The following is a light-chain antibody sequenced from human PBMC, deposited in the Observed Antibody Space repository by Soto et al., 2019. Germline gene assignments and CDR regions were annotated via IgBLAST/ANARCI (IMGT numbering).Light chain of an antibody. CDR3: AAWDDSLNGSVV. J-gene: IGLJ2*01. CDR1: SSNIGSNA. Sequence: QPVLTQPPSASGTPGQRVTISCSGSSSNIGSNAVNWYQQLPGTAPKLLIYSNNQRPSGVPDRFSGSKSGTSASLAISGLQSEDEAYYYCAAWDDSLNGSVVFGGGTKVTVL. CDR2: SNN. V-gene: IGLV1-44*01.